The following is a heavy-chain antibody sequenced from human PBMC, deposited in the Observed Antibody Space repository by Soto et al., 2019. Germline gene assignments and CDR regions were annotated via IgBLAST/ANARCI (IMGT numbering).Heavy chain of an antibody. CDR3: ARGGDYGDDAGCYYGMDV. CDR2: INPNSGGT. D-gene: IGHD4-17*01. J-gene: IGHJ6*02. CDR1: GYTFTGYY. V-gene: IGHV1-2*04. Sequence: ASVKVSCKASGYTFTGYYMHWVRQAPGQGLEWMGWINPNSGGTNYAQKFQGWVTMTRDTSISTAYMELSRLRSDDTAVYYCARGGDYGDDAGCYYGMDVWGQGTTVTVS.